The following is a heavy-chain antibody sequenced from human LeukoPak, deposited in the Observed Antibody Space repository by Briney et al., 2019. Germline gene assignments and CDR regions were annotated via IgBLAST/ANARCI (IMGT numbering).Heavy chain of an antibody. J-gene: IGHJ5*02. CDR3: ARYEWLDDFNGFDP. CDR1: GGSISSGGYY. V-gene: IGHV4-61*08. D-gene: IGHD6-19*01. CDR2: IYYSGST. Sequence: PSETLSLTCIVSGGSISSGGYYWSWIRQPPGKGLEWVGYIYYSGSTNYNPSLKSRVTISVDTSKNQFSLKLSSVTAADTAVYYCARYEWLDDFNGFDPWGQGTLVTVSS.